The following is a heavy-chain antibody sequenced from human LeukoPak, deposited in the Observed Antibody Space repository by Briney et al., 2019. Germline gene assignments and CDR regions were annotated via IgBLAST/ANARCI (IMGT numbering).Heavy chain of an antibody. V-gene: IGHV1-2*06. CDR2: INRNSGGT. CDR3: ARKGLRFDWFDP. Sequence: GASVKVSCKASGYTFTGYYMHWVRQAPGQGIEWMGRINRNSGGTNYAQKFQGRVTMTRDTSISTAYMELSRLRSDDTAVYYCARKGLRFDWFDPWGQGTLVTVSS. J-gene: IGHJ5*02. D-gene: IGHD3-3*01. CDR1: GYTFTGYY.